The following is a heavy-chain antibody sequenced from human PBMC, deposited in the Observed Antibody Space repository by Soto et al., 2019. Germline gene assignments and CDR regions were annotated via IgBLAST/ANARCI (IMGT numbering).Heavy chain of an antibody. CDR3: ARGTGYYNSSGCHY. D-gene: IGHD3-22*01. V-gene: IGHV3-74*01. Sequence: GSLRLSCAAAGFSFSSYWMYWVRQAPGKGLVWVSRINTDGSSTTYAGSVKGRFTISRDNAKNTLYRQMNSLRAEDTAVYYCARGTGYYNSSGCHYWGQGTLVTVSS. J-gene: IGHJ4*02. CDR1: GFSFSSYW. CDR2: INTDGSST.